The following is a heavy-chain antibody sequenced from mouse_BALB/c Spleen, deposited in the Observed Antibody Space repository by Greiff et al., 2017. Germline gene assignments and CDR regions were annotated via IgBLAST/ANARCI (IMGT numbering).Heavy chain of an antibody. Sequence: LQQPGSELVRPGASVKLSCKASGYTFTSYWMHWVKQRHGQGLEWIGNIYPGSGSTNYDEKFKSKGTLTVDTSSSTAYMHLSSLTSEDSAVYYCTSGYDDDGDAMDDWGQGTSVTVSS. CDR1: GYTFTSYW. J-gene: IGHJ4*01. CDR2: IYPGSGST. CDR3: TSGYDDDGDAMDD. D-gene: IGHD2-2*01. V-gene: IGHV1S22*01.